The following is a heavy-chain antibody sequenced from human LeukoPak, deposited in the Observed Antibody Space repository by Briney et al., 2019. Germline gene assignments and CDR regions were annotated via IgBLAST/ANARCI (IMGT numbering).Heavy chain of an antibody. CDR1: GGSFSGYY. Sequence: MPSETLSLTCAVYGGSFSGYYWSWIRQPPGKGLEWIGEINHSGSTNYNPSLKSRVTISIDTSKNQFSLKLISVTAADTAVYYCARGVTAAAMVFDPWGQGTLVTVSS. V-gene: IGHV4-34*01. CDR2: INHSGST. CDR3: ARGVTAAAMVFDP. J-gene: IGHJ5*02. D-gene: IGHD5-18*01.